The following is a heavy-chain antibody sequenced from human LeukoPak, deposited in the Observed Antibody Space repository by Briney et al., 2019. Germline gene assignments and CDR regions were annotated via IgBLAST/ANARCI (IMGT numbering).Heavy chain of an antibody. CDR3: ASSHNSSGND. CDR1: GMCFCSYC. D-gene: IGHD3-22*01. V-gene: IGHV3-7*01. CDR2: RKDDGCHT. J-gene: IGHJ4*02. Sequence: PGGSLRLSCVASGMCFCSYCMAWVRQATGKGLEWVINRKDDGCHTYYVDSVKGRFTISSDNAKNSVYLQMNSLRVDDTAVYFCASSHNSSGNDWGQGTMVTVSS.